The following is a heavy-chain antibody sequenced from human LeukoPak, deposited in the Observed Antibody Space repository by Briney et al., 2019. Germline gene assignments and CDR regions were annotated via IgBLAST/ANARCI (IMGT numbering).Heavy chain of an antibody. CDR1: GYTFTSYG. V-gene: IGHV1-18*01. Sequence: ASVKVSCKASGYTFTSYGISGVRQAPGQGLEWMGWISAYNGNTNYAQKLQGRVTMTTDTSTSTAYMELRSLRSDDTAVYYCAREGEEAPYGDYGTWGQGTLVTVSS. CDR3: AREGEEAPYGDYGT. D-gene: IGHD4-17*01. CDR2: ISAYNGNT. J-gene: IGHJ5*02.